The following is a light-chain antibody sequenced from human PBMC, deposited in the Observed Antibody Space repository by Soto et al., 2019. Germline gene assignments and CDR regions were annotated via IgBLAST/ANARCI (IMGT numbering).Light chain of an antibody. CDR2: EAT. V-gene: IGLV2-23*02. CDR3: CSYGGCSTFVV. CDR1: RNDVGSYNL. Sequence: QSALTQPASVSGSPGQSITISCTGTRNDVGSYNLVSWYQQHPGKAPKLVIYEATKRPSGVSNRFSGSKSGNTASLTISGRQAADEAHYYCCSYGGCSTFVVFGGGTKLTVL. J-gene: IGLJ2*01.